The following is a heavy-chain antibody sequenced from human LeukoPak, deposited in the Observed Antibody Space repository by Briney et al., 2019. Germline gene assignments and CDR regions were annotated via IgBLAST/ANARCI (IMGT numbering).Heavy chain of an antibody. CDR3: AKDLLYYYDSSDY. Sequence: GGSLRLSCAASGFTVSSNYMSWVRQAPGKGLEWVSVIYSGGNTYYADSVKGRFTISRDNSKNTLHLQMNSLRAEDTAVYYCAKDLLYYYDSSDYWGQGTLVTVSS. CDR1: GFTVSSNY. CDR2: IYSGGNT. V-gene: IGHV3-66*01. D-gene: IGHD3-22*01. J-gene: IGHJ4*02.